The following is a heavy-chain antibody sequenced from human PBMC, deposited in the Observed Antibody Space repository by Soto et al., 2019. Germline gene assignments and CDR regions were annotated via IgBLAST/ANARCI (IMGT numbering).Heavy chain of an antibody. V-gene: IGHV1-18*01. CDR3: ARDLDGSGSYYTDY. D-gene: IGHD3-10*01. CDR2: ITPYKDNT. Sequence: ASVKVSCKGSGYTFSIYGINWVRQAPGQGLEWMGWITPYKDNTKYAQIFQGRVTMTTDASTSTAYMELRSLRSDDTAVYYCARDLDGSGSYYTDYWGQGTPVTVYS. CDR1: GYTFSIYG. J-gene: IGHJ4*02.